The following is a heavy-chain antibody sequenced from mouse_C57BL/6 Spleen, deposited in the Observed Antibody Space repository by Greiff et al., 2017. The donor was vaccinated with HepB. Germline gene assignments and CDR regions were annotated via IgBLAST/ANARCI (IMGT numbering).Heavy chain of an antibody. V-gene: IGHV2-9-1*01. CDR2: IWTGGGT. J-gene: IGHJ4*01. Sequence: VKLVESGPGLVAPSQSLSITCTVSGFSLTSYAISWVRQPPGKGLEWLGVIWTGGGTNYNSALKSRLSISKDNSKSQVFLKMNSLQTDDTARYYCARNEDYYGSSYGYYAMDYWGQGTSVTVSS. CDR3: ARNEDYYGSSYGYYAMDY. CDR1: GFSLTSYA. D-gene: IGHD1-1*01.